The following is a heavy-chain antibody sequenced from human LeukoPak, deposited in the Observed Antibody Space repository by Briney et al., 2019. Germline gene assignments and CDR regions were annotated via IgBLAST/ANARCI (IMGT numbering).Heavy chain of an antibody. J-gene: IGHJ6*02. D-gene: IGHD2-8*01. CDR1: GYTFTSYG. V-gene: IGHV1-18*01. CDR3: ARXRAGCRYRNGVCLNYYYYGMDV. Sequence: ASVKVSCKASGYTFTSYGISWVRQAPGQGLEWMGWISAYNGNTNYAQKLQGRVTMTTDTSTSTAYMELRSLRSDDTAVYYCARXRAGCRYRNGVCLNYYYYGMDVWGQGTTVTVSS. CDR2: ISAYNGNT.